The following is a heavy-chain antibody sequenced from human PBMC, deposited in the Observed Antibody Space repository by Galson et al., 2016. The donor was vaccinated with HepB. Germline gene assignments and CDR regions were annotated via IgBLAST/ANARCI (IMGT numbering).Heavy chain of an antibody. D-gene: IGHD2-2*01. CDR1: GFTFSSYW. J-gene: IGHJ6*03. Sequence: SLRLSCAASGFTFSSYWMHWVRQAPGKGLEWVSRINSDGSDTTYADSVKGRFTTSRDNAKNTLYLQMDSLRAEETAVYYCAKGFCISTSCYAGLAGYHYMDVWGKGTTVTVSS. V-gene: IGHV3-74*03. CDR2: INSDGSDT. CDR3: AKGFCISTSCYAGLAGYHYMDV.